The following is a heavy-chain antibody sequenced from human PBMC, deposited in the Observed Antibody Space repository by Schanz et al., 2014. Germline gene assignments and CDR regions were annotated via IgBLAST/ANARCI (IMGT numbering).Heavy chain of an antibody. J-gene: IGHJ4*02. CDR2: INSVGSNT. CDR3: ARGGPAYYFDD. V-gene: IGHV3-74*01. Sequence: EVQLVQSGGGLVQPGGSLRLSCAASGFTFSSHWMHWVRQDPGKGLVWVARINSVGSNTDYADSVTGRFTISRDNAKNSLYLLMNSLRAEDTAVCYCARGGPAYYFDDWGQGTLVTVSS. CDR1: GFTFSSHW.